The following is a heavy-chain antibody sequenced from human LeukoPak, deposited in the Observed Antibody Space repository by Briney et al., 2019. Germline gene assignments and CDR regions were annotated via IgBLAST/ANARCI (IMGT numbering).Heavy chain of an antibody. CDR3: ARAGYYRFDY. V-gene: IGHV3-74*01. D-gene: IGHD2-15*01. J-gene: IGHJ4*02. CDR1: GFTFSSYW. Sequence: GGSLRLSCAASGFTFSSYWVHWVRHAPGKGLEWVSRINNDGSTINYADSVKGRFTISRDNAQNTLYLQMDSLRAEDTAIYFCARAGYYRFDYWGQGTLVTVSS. CDR2: INNDGSTI.